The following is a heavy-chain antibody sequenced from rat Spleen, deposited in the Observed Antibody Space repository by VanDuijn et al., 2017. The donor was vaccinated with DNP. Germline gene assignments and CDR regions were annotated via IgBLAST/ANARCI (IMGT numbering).Heavy chain of an antibody. J-gene: IGHJ4*01. D-gene: IGHD5-1*01. CDR2: ITSSGGNT. CDR3: ARVMTTGAMDT. V-gene: IGHV5-31*01. CDR1: GFTFNNHW. Sequence: EVQLVESGGGLVQPGRSMKLSCVASGFTFNNHWMTWIRQVPGKGLEWVASITSSGGNTFYPDSVKGRFTISRDDARNTLYLQMNSLRSGDTATYYCARVMTTGAMDTWGQGTSVTVSS.